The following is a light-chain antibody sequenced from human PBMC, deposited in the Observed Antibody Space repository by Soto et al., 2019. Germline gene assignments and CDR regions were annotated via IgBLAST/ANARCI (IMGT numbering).Light chain of an antibody. Sequence: QSALTQPASVSGSPGQSITISCTGTSSDVGGYNYVSWYQQYPGKAPKVMIFDVSNRPSGISNRFSGSKSGNTASLTISGLQAEDEADYYCSSYTSSSTPGKRVFGGGTKLTVL. V-gene: IGLV2-14*01. CDR1: SSDVGGYNY. CDR3: SSYTSSSTPGKRV. CDR2: DVS. J-gene: IGLJ2*01.